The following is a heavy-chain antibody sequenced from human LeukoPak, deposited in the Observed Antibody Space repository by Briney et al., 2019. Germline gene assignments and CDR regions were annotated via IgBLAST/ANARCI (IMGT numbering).Heavy chain of an antibody. CDR3: ARVVPVPAEYFRH. Sequence: SETLSLTCSVSGASISSTNYSWSWVRQVPGKGLEWIGYIYYSGRTYFNPSLRSRVSMSVDTSKSQFSLNLTSVTAADTAVYYCARVVPVPAEYFRHWGQGTLVTVSS. J-gene: IGHJ1*01. CDR2: IYYSGRT. V-gene: IGHV4-31*03. CDR1: GASISSTNYS.